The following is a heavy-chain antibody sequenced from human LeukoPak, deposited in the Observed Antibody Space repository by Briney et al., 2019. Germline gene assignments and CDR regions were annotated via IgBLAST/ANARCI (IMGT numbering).Heavy chain of an antibody. CDR1: GFTFSSYW. Sequence: GGSLKLSCAASGFTFSSYWMSWVRQAPGKGLEWVAVISYDGSNKYYADSVKGRFTISRDNSKNTLYLQMNSLRAEDTAVYYCAKLEDIVVVVAATGSGHAFDIWGQGTMVTVSS. J-gene: IGHJ3*02. V-gene: IGHV3-30*18. CDR3: AKLEDIVVVVAATGSGHAFDI. CDR2: ISYDGSNK. D-gene: IGHD2-15*01.